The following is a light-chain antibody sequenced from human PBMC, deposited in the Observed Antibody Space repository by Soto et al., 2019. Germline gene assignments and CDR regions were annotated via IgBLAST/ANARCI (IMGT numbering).Light chain of an antibody. CDR1: QSLLHSDGNNY. V-gene: IGKV2-28*01. Sequence: DIVMTQSPLSLPVTPGEPASISCRSSQSLLHSDGNNYLEWYLQKPGQSPQLLIYLGSNRASGVPDRLSGSGSGTDFTLQISTVEAEYVGVYYCMRLLKIWTFGQGTKVEI. CDR3: MRLLKIWT. CDR2: LGS. J-gene: IGKJ1*01.